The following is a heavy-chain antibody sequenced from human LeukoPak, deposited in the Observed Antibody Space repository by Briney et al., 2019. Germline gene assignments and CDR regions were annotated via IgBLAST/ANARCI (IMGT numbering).Heavy chain of an antibody. CDR2: IFYSGST. D-gene: IGHD6-13*01. J-gene: IGHJ6*03. V-gene: IGHV4-39*07. CDR3: ARASAAGTYYYYYYMDV. Sequence: SETLSLTCTVSGGSISTSNYYWGWIRQPPGKGLEWIGNIFYSGSTYYSPSLKSRVTISLDTSRNQFSLKLTSVTAADTAVYYCARASAAGTYYYYYYMDVWGKGTTVTVSS. CDR1: GGSISTSNYY.